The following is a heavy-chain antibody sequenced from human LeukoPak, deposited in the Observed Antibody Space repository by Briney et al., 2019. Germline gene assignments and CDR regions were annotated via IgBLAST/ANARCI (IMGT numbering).Heavy chain of an antibody. CDR1: GYTFTGYY. Sequence: ASVKVSCKASGYTFTGYYMHWVRQAPGQGLEWMGWINPNSGGTNYAQKFRGRVTMTRDTSISTAYMELSRLRSDDTAVYYCARALPDYGDYLTTFDYWGQGTLVTVPS. V-gene: IGHV1-2*02. D-gene: IGHD4-17*01. CDR3: ARALPDYGDYLTTFDY. CDR2: INPNSGGT. J-gene: IGHJ4*02.